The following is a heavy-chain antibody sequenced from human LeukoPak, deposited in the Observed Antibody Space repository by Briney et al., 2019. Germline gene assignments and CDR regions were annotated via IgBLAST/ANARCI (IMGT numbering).Heavy chain of an antibody. CDR2: ISWNSGSI. V-gene: IGHV3-9*01. Sequence: GRSLRLSCAASGFTFDDYAMHWVRQAPGKGLEWVSGISWNSGSIGYADSVKGRFTISRDNAKNSLYLQMNSLRAEDTALYYCARGPVLYDSSPDAFDIWGQGTMVTVSS. CDR3: ARGPVLYDSSPDAFDI. CDR1: GFTFDDYA. J-gene: IGHJ3*02. D-gene: IGHD3-22*01.